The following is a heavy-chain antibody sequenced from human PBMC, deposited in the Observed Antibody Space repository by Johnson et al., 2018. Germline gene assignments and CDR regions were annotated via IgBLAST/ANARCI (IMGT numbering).Heavy chain of an antibody. CDR3: ARGLYGDYVGSEYLQH. D-gene: IGHD4-17*01. CDR1: GFTFSDYW. Sequence: VQLQESGGGLVQPGGSLRLSCAASGFTFSDYWMQWVRQGPWKGLVWVSRLSPDGSSASYPDSVKCRFTISRDNAKNTLYLQMDSLRVEDTAVYFCARGLYGDYVGSEYLQHWGQGTLVTVSS. J-gene: IGHJ1*01. V-gene: IGHV3-74*01. CDR2: LSPDGSSA.